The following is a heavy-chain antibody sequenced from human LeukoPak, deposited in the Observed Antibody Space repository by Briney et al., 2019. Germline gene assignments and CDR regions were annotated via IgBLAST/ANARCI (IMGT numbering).Heavy chain of an antibody. CDR2: ISYDGSNK. Sequence: GGSLRLSCAASGFTFSSYAMSWVRQAPGKGLEWVAVISYDGSNKYYADSVKGRFTISRDNSKNTLYLQMNSLRAEDTAVYYCARDLNSSGWYSLIGAFDIWGQGTMVTVSS. V-gene: IGHV3-30-3*01. D-gene: IGHD6-19*01. CDR1: GFTFSSYA. J-gene: IGHJ3*02. CDR3: ARDLNSSGWYSLIGAFDI.